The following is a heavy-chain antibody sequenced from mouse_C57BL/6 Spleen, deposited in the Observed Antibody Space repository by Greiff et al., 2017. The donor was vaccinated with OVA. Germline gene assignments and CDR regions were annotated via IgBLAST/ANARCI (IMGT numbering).Heavy chain of an antibody. V-gene: IGHV1-74*01. Sequence: QVQLKQPGAELVKPGASVKVSCKASGYTFTSYWMHWVKQRPGQGLEWIGRIHPSDSDTNYNQKFKGKATLTVDKSSSTAYMQLSSLTSEDSAVYYCAIQDYDGEAWFAYWGQGTLVTVSA. CDR2: IHPSDSDT. D-gene: IGHD2-4*01. CDR1: GYTFTSYW. CDR3: AIQDYDGEAWFAY. J-gene: IGHJ3*01.